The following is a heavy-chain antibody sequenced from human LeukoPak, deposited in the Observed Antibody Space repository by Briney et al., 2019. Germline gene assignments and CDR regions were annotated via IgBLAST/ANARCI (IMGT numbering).Heavy chain of an antibody. CDR2: IYSSGST. D-gene: IGHD6-13*01. CDR3: ARAGLGIATKFDP. Sequence: SETLSLTCSVSGGSISRGSYYWSWIRQPAGKGLEWIGRIYSSGSTNYNPSLKSRVTISVDTSKNQFSLKLSSVTAADTAVYYCARAGLGIATKFDPWGQGTLVTVSS. J-gene: IGHJ5*02. CDR1: GGSISRGSYY. V-gene: IGHV4-61*02.